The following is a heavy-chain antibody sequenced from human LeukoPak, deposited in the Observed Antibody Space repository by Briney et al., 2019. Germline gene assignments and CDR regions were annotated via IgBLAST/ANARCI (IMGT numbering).Heavy chain of an antibody. V-gene: IGHV1-8*03. CDR3: ARGRGAQWLRPTSYYYYYMDV. CDR1: GYTFTSYD. Sequence: GASVKVSCKASGYTFTSYDINWVRQATGQGLEWMGWMNPNSGNTGYAQKFQGRVTITRNTSISTAYMELSSLRSEDTAVYYCARGRGAQWLRPTSYYYYYMDVWGKGTTVTVSS. CDR2: MNPNSGNT. D-gene: IGHD3-22*01. J-gene: IGHJ6*03.